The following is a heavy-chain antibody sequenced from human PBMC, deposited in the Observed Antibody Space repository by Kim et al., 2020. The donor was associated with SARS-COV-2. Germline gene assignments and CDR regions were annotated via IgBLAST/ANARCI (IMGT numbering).Heavy chain of an antibody. V-gene: IGHV4-59*08. CDR3: ARHGDVFGSGWFDP. CDR1: GGSISPYH. Sequence: SETLSLTCTVSGGSISPYHWTWIRQPPGKGLEWIGYVSYSGSANYNPSLKSRVTISIDTSRNQFSLKLSSVTAADTAVYYCARHGDVFGSGWFDPWGQET. CDR2: VSYSGSA. J-gene: IGHJ5*02. D-gene: IGHD3-10*01.